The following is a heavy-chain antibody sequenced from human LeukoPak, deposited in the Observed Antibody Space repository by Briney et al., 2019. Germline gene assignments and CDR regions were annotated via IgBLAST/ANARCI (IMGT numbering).Heavy chain of an antibody. V-gene: IGHV3-7*01. Sequence: GGSLRLSCAASGFTFSSYWMSWVRQAPGKGLEWVANIKRDGSEKYYVDSVKGRFTISRDNAKNSLYLQMNSLRAEDTAVYYCARDVGYYDSSGYLGYWSQGTLVTVSS. CDR2: IKRDGSEK. D-gene: IGHD3-22*01. CDR1: GFTFSSYW. CDR3: ARDVGYYDSSGYLGY. J-gene: IGHJ4*02.